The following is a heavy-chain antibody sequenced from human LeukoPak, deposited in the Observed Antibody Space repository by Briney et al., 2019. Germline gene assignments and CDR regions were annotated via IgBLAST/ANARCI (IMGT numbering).Heavy chain of an antibody. Sequence: SETLSLTRTVSGGSISSSSYYWGWIRQPPGKGLEWIGSIYYSGSTNYNPSLKSRVTISVDTSKNQFSLKLSSVTAADTAVYYCARRVPRLWFGELNDAFDIWGQGTMVTVSS. J-gene: IGHJ3*02. CDR2: IYYSGST. CDR1: GGSISSSSYY. CDR3: ARRVPRLWFGELNDAFDI. D-gene: IGHD3-10*01. V-gene: IGHV4-39*07.